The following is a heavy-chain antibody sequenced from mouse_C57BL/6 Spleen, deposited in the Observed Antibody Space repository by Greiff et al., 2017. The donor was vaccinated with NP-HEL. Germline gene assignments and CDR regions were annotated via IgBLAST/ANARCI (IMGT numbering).Heavy chain of an antibody. CDR2: IRNKANGYTP. Sequence: EVQLVESGGGLVQPGGSLSLSCAASGFTFTDSYMSWVRQPPGKALEWLGFIRNKANGYTPEERSSVKGRFPISRDNSQSIHYLQMSALRAEDSSTNYFARSYGSSWFAYWGKGTLVTVSA. CDR3: ARSYGSSWFAY. V-gene: IGHV7-3*01. J-gene: IGHJ3*01. CDR1: GFTFTDSY. D-gene: IGHD1-1*01.